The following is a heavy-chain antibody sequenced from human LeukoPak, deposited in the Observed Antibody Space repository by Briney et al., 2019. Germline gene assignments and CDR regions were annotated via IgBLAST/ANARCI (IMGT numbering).Heavy chain of an antibody. D-gene: IGHD2-15*01. J-gene: IGHJ4*02. CDR2: IRYDGSNK. CDR3: AKDNPYGGSWYYFDY. CDR1: EFTFSSYG. Sequence: GGSLRLSCAASEFTFSSYGMHWVRQAPGKGLEWVAFIRYDGSNKYYADSVKGRFTISRDNSKNTLYLQMNSLRAEDTAVYYCAKDNPYGGSWYYFDYWGQGTLVTVSS. V-gene: IGHV3-30*02.